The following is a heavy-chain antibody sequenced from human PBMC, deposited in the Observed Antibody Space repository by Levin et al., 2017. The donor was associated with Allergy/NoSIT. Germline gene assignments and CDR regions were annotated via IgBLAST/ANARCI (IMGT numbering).Heavy chain of an antibody. CDR1: GFTFSSYG. D-gene: IGHD3-10*01. CDR3: AKDLTPYGSGTTSNRLFDY. Sequence: GGSLRLSCAASGFTFSSYGMHWVRQAPGKGLEWVAVISYDGSNKYYADSVKGRFTISRDNSKNTLYLQMNSLRAEDTAVYYCAKDLTPYGSGTTSNRLFDYWGQGTLVTVSS. V-gene: IGHV3-30*18. J-gene: IGHJ4*02. CDR2: ISYDGSNK.